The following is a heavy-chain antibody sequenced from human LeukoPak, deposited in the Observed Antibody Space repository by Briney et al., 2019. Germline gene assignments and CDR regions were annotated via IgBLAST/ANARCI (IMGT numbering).Heavy chain of an antibody. Sequence: SETLSLTCTVSGGSISSYYWSCIRQPPGKRLEWSGYIYYSGSTNYNPSLKSRVTISEDTSKNQFSLKLTSVPAADTAVYYCARLYLPASRFDYWGKGTLVTVSS. D-gene: IGHD5/OR15-5a*01. CDR2: IYYSGST. V-gene: IGHV4-59*08. J-gene: IGHJ4*02. CDR1: GGSISSYY. CDR3: ARLYLPASRFDY.